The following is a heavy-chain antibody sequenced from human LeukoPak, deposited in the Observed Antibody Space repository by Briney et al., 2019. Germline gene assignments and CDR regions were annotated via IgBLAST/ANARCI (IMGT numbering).Heavy chain of an antibody. Sequence: GESLKISFKGSGYSFTTYWIGWVRQMPGKGLEWMGIIYPGDSDTRYSPSFQGQVTISADKSINTASLQWSSLRASDTAIYYCARQAPGGDYVDYWGQGTLVTVSS. D-gene: IGHD4-17*01. CDR2: IYPGDSDT. CDR3: ARQAPGGDYVDY. CDR1: GYSFTTYW. V-gene: IGHV5-51*01. J-gene: IGHJ4*02.